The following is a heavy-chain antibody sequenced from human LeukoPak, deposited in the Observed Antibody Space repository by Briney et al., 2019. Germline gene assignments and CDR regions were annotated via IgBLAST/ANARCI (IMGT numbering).Heavy chain of an antibody. CDR3: ARDLNYGSRTFDY. J-gene: IGHJ4*02. D-gene: IGHD3-10*01. CDR1: GFTFSSYS. Sequence: GGSLRLSCAASGFTFSSYSMNWVRQAPGKGLEWVSSISSSSNYIYYADSVKGRFTISRDNAKNSLYLQMNSLRAEDTAVYYYARDLNYGSRTFDYWGQGTLVTVSA. CDR2: ISSSSNYI. V-gene: IGHV3-21*01.